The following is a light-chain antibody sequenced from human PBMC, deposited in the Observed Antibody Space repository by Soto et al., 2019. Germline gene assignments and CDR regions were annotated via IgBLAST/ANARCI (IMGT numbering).Light chain of an antibody. Sequence: DIQMTQSPSAPSSPLRDEATITCLASQRISSWLAWYQQKPGKDPDLLIYSASTLQSGVPSRFSGSGSETEFSLTIRALQHEDFATYYCQQLNRYHLTFGGGTKVDIK. V-gene: IGKV1-9*01. J-gene: IGKJ4*01. CDR2: SAS. CDR1: QRISSW. CDR3: QQLNRYHLT.